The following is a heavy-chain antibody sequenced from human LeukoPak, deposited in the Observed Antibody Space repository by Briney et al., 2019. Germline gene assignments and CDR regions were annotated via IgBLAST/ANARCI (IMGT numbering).Heavy chain of an antibody. CDR2: ISYDGSNK. CDR1: GFTFSSYG. J-gene: IGHJ4*02. V-gene: IGHV3-30*03. Sequence: GRSLRLSCAASGFTFSSYGMHWVRQAPGKGLDWVAVISYDGSNKYYADSVKGRFTISRDNSKNTLYLQVNSLRAEDTAVYYCARDRSGSLWGQGTLVTVSS. CDR3: ARDRSGSL. D-gene: IGHD1-26*01.